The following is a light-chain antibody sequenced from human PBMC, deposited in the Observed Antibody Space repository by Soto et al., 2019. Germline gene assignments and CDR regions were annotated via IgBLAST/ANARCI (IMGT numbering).Light chain of an antibody. CDR2: GAS. J-gene: IGKJ3*01. CDR1: QSIATN. V-gene: IGKV3D-15*01. CDR3: QQYNSWPPLFT. Sequence: EIVMTQSPAILSLSPGETATLSCRASQSIATNLAWYQQRPGQAPRLLIYGASTRATDVPARFSGSVSGTEFFLSITCLLSEDFAVYYCQQYNSWPPLFTFGPGTTLDL.